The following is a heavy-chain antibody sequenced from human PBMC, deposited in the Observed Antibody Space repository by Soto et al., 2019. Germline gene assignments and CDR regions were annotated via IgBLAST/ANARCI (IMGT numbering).Heavy chain of an antibody. J-gene: IGHJ4*02. CDR3: AKASCSSTSCGCDY. D-gene: IGHD2-2*01. CDR2: ISESGDIT. CDR1: GFIFSSYA. Sequence: GGSLRLSCAASGFIFSSYAMNWVRQAPGKGLEWVSVISESGDITYYADSVKGRSTISRDNSKNTLYLQMNSLRAEDTAIYYCAKASCSSTSCGCDYWGQGNLVTVSS. V-gene: IGHV3-23*01.